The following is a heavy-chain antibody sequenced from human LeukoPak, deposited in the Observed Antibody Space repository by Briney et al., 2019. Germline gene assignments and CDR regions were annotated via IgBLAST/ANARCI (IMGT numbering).Heavy chain of an antibody. J-gene: IGHJ6*04. Sequence: PGRSLRLSCAASGFTFSSYGMHWVRQAPGKGLEWVAVISYEGSNKYYADSVKGRFTISRDNSKNTLYLQMNSLRAEDTAVYYCAKDLRELLGSYYYGMDVWGKGTTVTVSS. V-gene: IGHV3-30*18. CDR1: GFTFSSYG. CDR3: AKDLRELLGSYYYGMDV. CDR2: ISYEGSNK. D-gene: IGHD3-10*01.